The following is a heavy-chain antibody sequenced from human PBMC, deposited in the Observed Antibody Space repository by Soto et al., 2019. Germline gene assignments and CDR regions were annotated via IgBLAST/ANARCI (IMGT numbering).Heavy chain of an antibody. J-gene: IGHJ3*02. CDR1: GGSFSGYY. D-gene: IGHD6-19*01. CDR3: ARGRGIAVAGTRAFDI. V-gene: IGHV4-34*01. CDR2: INHSGST. Sequence: SETLSLTCAVYGGSFSGYYWSWIRQPPGKGLEWIGEINHSGSTNYNPSLKSRVTISVDTSKNQFSLKLSSVTAADTAVYYCARGRGIAVAGTRAFDIWGQGTMVTVSS.